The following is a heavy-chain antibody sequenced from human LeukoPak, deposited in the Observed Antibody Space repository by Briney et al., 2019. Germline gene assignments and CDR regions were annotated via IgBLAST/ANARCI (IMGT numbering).Heavy chain of an antibody. CDR3: AIVVPAGGFDP. CDR1: GGTFSSYT. D-gene: IGHD2-2*01. Sequence: SVKVSCKASGGTFSSYTISWVRQAPGQGLEWMGRIIPILGIANYVQKFQGRVTITADKSTSTAYMELSSLRSEDTAVYYCAIVVPAGGFDPWGQGTLVTVSS. V-gene: IGHV1-69*02. CDR2: IIPILGIA. J-gene: IGHJ5*02.